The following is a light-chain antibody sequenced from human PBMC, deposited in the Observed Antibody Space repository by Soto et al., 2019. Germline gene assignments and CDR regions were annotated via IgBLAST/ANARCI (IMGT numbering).Light chain of an antibody. CDR1: QGIGTF. Sequence: DLQMTQSPSAMSASVGDRVNITCRASQGIGTFLAWFQQKPGKVPKRLIYGSSTLQPGVPSRFSGSGSGTEFTLTISSLQPEDFATYYCLQNNSYPYIFGQGTKVDIK. J-gene: IGKJ2*01. CDR2: GSS. V-gene: IGKV1-17*03. CDR3: LQNNSYPYI.